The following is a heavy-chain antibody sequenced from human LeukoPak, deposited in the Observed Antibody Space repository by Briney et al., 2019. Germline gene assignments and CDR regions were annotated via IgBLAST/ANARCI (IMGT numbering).Heavy chain of an antibody. CDR2: IKYDGIDT. CDR3: VRLAFHFDS. Sequence: GGSLRLSCAASGFKFSDYWMTWVRQAPGKGLEWVASIKYDGIDTYYVDSLRGRFTISRDDAKNSLYLQMNSLRAEDTAVHFCVRLAFHFDSWGQGILDTVSS. V-gene: IGHV3-7*04. J-gene: IGHJ4*02. CDR1: GFKFSDYW.